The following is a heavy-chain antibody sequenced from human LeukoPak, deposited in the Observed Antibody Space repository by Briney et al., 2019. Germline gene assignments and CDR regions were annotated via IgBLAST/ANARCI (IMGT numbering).Heavy chain of an antibody. J-gene: IGHJ1*01. Sequence: ASVKVSCKASGGTFSSYAISWVRQAPGQGLEWMGGIIPIFGTANYAQKFQGRVTITADESTSTAYMELSSLRSEDTAVYYCARDGIESGNKWELRNRYFQHWGQGTLVTVSS. CDR2: IIPIFGTA. D-gene: IGHD1-26*01. CDR3: ARDGIESGNKWELRNRYFQH. V-gene: IGHV1-69*13. CDR1: GGTFSSYA.